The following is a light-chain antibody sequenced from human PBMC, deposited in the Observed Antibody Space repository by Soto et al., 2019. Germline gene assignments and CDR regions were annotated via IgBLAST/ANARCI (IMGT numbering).Light chain of an antibody. J-gene: IGKJ4*01. CDR3: HQRSNWPLT. CDR1: QSVSRY. Sequence: ELVLTQSPGTLSLSPGGSATLSCRASQSVSRYLAWYQQKPGQALRLLIYDASKRATGFPARFSGSGSGTDFTLTISSLEPEEFAIYYCHQRSNWPLTFGGGTRLEIK. CDR2: DAS. V-gene: IGKV3-11*01.